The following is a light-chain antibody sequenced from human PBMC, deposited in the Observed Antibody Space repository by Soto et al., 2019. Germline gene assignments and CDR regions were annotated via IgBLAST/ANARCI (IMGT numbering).Light chain of an antibody. CDR2: GAS. CDR1: HSVSSN. V-gene: IGKV3-15*01. J-gene: IGKJ1*01. CDR3: QQYDYWPVT. Sequence: EIVMTQSPATLSVSPGDRATLSCRASHSVSSNLAWYQQKPGQPPRLLIYGASTRATGIPARFSGSGSVTEFTLTISSLQSEDFAIYHCQQYDYWPVTFGQGTKV.